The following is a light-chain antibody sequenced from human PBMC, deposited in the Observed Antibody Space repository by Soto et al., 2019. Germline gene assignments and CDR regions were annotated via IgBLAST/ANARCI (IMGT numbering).Light chain of an antibody. CDR2: GAS. Sequence: EIVMTQSPAILSVSPGERATVPCRASQSVSSNLAWYQQKPGQAPRLLIYGASTRATGIPARFSGSGSGTEFTLTISSLQSEDFAVYYCHHSGTFGQGTKVEIK. CDR3: HHSGT. J-gene: IGKJ1*01. V-gene: IGKV3-15*01. CDR1: QSVSSN.